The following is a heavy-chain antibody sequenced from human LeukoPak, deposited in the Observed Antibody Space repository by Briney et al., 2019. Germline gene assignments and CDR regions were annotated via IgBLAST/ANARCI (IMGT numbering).Heavy chain of an antibody. CDR1: GFTFTYD. CDR3: ARGVRGVSGPYGMDV. CDR2: MNPNSGYT. Sequence: GASVKVSCKAAGFTFTYDVNWVRQAAGQGLEWMGWMNPNSGYTKYAPRFEGRVTFTGSASIGTAYMELSGLTSDDTAVYYCARGVRGVSGPYGMDVWGQGTTVTVSS. D-gene: IGHD3-10*01. V-gene: IGHV1-8*03. J-gene: IGHJ6*02.